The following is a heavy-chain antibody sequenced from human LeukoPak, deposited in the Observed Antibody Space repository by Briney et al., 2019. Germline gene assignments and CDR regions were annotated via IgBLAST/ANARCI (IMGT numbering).Heavy chain of an antibody. CDR1: GGSISSSSYY. CDR3: ARGEGSPGGYFDY. D-gene: IGHD3-10*01. J-gene: IGHJ4*02. Sequence: PSETLSLTCTVSGGSISSSSYYWGWIRQPPGKGLEWIGSIYYSGSTYYNPSLKSRVTISVDTSKNQFSLKLSSVTAADTAVYYCARGEGSPGGYFDYWGRGTLVTVSS. CDR2: IYYSGST. V-gene: IGHV4-39*07.